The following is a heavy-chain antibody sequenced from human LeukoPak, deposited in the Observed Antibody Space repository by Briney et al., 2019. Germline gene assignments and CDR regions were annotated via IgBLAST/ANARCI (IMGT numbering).Heavy chain of an antibody. Sequence: ASVKVSCKASGSTFTSSAMQWVRQARGQRLEWIGWTVVGSGNTNYAQKFQERVTITRDMATSTAYMELSSLRSEDTAVYYCAADSPSGSYSPYYYMDVWGNGTTVTVSS. V-gene: IGHV1-58*02. CDR3: AADSPSGSYSPYYYMDV. CDR1: GSTFTSSA. J-gene: IGHJ6*03. CDR2: TVVGSGNT. D-gene: IGHD1-26*01.